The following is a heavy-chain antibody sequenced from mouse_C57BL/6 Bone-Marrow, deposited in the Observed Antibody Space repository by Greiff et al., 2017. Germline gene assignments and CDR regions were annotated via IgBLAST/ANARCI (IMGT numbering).Heavy chain of an antibody. D-gene: IGHD1-1*01. CDR2: INPGSGGT. CDR3: APITTVVDRFYYYAMDY. CDR1: GYAFTNYL. J-gene: IGHJ4*01. Sequence: VKLMESGAELVRPGTSVKVSCKASGYAFTNYLIEWVKQRPGQGLEWIGVINPGSGGTNYNEKFKGKATLTADKSSSTAYMQLSSLTSEDSAVYFCAPITTVVDRFYYYAMDYWGQGTSVTVSS. V-gene: IGHV1-54*01.